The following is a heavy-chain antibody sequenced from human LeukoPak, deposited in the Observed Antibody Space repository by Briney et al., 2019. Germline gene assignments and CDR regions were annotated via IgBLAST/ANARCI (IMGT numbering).Heavy chain of an antibody. CDR2: ISSSSSYI. D-gene: IGHD3-22*01. CDR1: GFTFSSYS. Sequence: KPGGSLRLSCAASGFTFSSYSMDWVRQAPGKGLEWVSSISSSSSYIYYADSVKGRFTISRDNAKNSLYLQMNSLRAEDTAVYYCASVYNYYDSSGYCDYWGQGTLVTVSS. CDR3: ASVYNYYDSSGYCDY. J-gene: IGHJ4*02. V-gene: IGHV3-21*01.